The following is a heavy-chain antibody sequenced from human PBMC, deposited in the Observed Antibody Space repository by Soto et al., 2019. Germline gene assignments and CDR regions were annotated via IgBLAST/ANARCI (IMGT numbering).Heavy chain of an antibody. V-gene: IGHV1-69*01. Sequence: QVPLVQSGAEVKKPGSSVKVSCKASGGTFSSYAISWVRQAPGQGLEWMGGIIPIFGTANYAQKFQGRVTITADESTSTAYMELSSLRSEDTAVYYCARVFVEDYYDSSGYYYFDYWGQGTLVTVSS. CDR3: ARVFVEDYYDSSGYYYFDY. CDR2: IIPIFGTA. D-gene: IGHD3-22*01. J-gene: IGHJ4*02. CDR1: GGTFSSYA.